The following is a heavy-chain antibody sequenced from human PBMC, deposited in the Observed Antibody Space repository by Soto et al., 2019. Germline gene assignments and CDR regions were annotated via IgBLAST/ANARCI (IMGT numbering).Heavy chain of an antibody. Sequence: SETLSLTCAVHGGSFSGYYWSWIRQPPGKGREWIGAINHSGSTNYNPSLKSRVTISVDTSKNQFSLKLSSVTAADTAVYYCARDLGRVIAARYFDYWGQGTLVTVS. CDR3: ARDLGRVIAARYFDY. D-gene: IGHD6-6*01. CDR1: GGSFSGYY. J-gene: IGHJ4*02. V-gene: IGHV4-34*01. CDR2: INHSGST.